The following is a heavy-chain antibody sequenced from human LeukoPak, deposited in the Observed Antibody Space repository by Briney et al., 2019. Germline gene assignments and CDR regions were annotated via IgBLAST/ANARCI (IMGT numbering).Heavy chain of an antibody. CDR2: IYYSGST. J-gene: IGHJ6*02. V-gene: IGHV4-31*01. Sequence: PSETLSLTCTVSGGSISSGGYYWSWLRQHPGKGLEWIGNIYYSGSTYYNPSLKSPVTISVDTSKNQFSLKLSSVTAADTAVYYCARGVVSCNGGDCSYGMDVWGQGTTVTVSS. D-gene: IGHD2-21*02. CDR1: GGSISSGGYY. CDR3: ARGVVSCNGGDCSYGMDV.